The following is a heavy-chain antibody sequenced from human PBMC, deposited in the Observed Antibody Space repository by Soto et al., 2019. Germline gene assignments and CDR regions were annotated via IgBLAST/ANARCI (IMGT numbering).Heavy chain of an antibody. CDR2: ISAYNGNT. J-gene: IGHJ5*02. CDR1: GLTFTSVG. D-gene: IGHD2-2*01. CDR3: ARDQGGGSSTSCYDWFDP. V-gene: IGHV1-18*01. Sequence: ALAKVSCKDSGLTFTSVGISWLRQAPGQRLEWMGWISAYNGNTNYAQKLQGRVTMTTDTSTSTAYMELRSLRSDDTAVYYCARDQGGGSSTSCYDWFDPWGQGTLVTVSS.